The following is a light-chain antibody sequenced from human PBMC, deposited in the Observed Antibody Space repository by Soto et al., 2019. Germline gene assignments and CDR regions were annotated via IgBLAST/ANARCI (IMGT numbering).Light chain of an antibody. Sequence: SYELTQPPSVSVSPGQTARIICSGDALPKQYAYWYQQKPGQAPVLVIYKDSERPSGIPERFSGSSSGTTVTLTISGVQAEDEADYYCQSADSSGTVVFCGGTKVTVL. CDR2: KDS. CDR3: QSADSSGTVV. CDR1: ALPKQY. J-gene: IGLJ2*01. V-gene: IGLV3-25*03.